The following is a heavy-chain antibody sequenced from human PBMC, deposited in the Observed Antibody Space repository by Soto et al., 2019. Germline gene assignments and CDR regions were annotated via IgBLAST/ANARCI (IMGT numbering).Heavy chain of an antibody. Sequence: SETLSLTCTVSGGSISSYYWSWIRQPPGKGLEWIADIYYSGSTNYNPSLKSRVTISVDTSKNQFSLKLSSVTAADTAVYYCAAGIGNWFYPWGQGTLVTVS. D-gene: IGHD2-15*01. CDR2: IYYSGST. V-gene: IGHV4-59*08. CDR3: AAGIGNWFYP. CDR1: GGSISSYY. J-gene: IGHJ5*02.